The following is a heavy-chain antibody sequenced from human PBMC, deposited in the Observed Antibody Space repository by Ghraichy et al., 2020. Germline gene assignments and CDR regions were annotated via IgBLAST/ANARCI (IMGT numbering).Heavy chain of an antibody. V-gene: IGHV1-18*04. J-gene: IGHJ6*02. CDR2: ISAYNGNT. Sequence: ASVKVSCKASGYTFTSYGISWVRQAPGQGLEWMGWISAYNGNTNYAQKLQGRVTMTTDTSTSTAYMELRSLRSDDTAVYYCARGHEDNWNKRIGVLNPNYYYYYGMDVWGQGTTVTVSS. CDR3: ARGHEDNWNKRIGVLNPNYYYYYGMDV. CDR1: GYTFTSYG. D-gene: IGHD1/OR15-1a*01.